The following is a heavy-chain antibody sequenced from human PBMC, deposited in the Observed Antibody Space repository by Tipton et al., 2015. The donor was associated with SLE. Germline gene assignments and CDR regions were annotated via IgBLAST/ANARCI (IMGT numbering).Heavy chain of an antibody. CDR1: GGSISSYY. D-gene: IGHD4-11*01. Sequence: TLSLTCTVSGGSISSYYWSWIRQPAGKGLEWIGYIYYSGSTNYNPSLKSRVTISVDTSKNQFSLKLSSVTAADTAVYYCARSRAYSNYAHTLHLWYFDLWGRGTLVTVSS. J-gene: IGHJ2*01. CDR3: ARSRAYSNYAHTLHLWYFDL. V-gene: IGHV4-59*01. CDR2: IYYSGST.